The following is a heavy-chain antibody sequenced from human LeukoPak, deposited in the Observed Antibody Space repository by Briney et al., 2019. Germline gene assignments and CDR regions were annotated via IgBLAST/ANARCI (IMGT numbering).Heavy chain of an antibody. V-gene: IGHV1-24*01. Sequence: ASVKLSCKVSGNSLTDLNIQWVRQAPGKGLECMGGFDPEQVKTVYAENFKGRFIMTEDPSTDTAYMELSSLRSEDTAIYYCATRSGDFWSGYENWGQGTLVIVSS. CDR2: FDPEQVKT. CDR1: GNSLTDLN. CDR3: ATRSGDFWSGYEN. D-gene: IGHD3-3*01. J-gene: IGHJ4*02.